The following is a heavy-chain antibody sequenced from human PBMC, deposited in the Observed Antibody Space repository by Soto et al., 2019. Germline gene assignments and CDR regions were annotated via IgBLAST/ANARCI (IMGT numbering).Heavy chain of an antibody. Sequence: EASVKVSCTASGYTFTGSYMHWVRQAPGQGLEWMGWIDPNSGGTDYAQKFQGRVTMTRGTSISTAYMELSRLRVDDTAVYYCARVMSGSYLGHGYYFDYWGQGTLVTVSS. D-gene: IGHD1-26*01. V-gene: IGHV1-2*02. CDR3: ARVMSGSYLGHGYYFDY. CDR2: IDPNSGGT. CDR1: GYTFTGSY. J-gene: IGHJ4*02.